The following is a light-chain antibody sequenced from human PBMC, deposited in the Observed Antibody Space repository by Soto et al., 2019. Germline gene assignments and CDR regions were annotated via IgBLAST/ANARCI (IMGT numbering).Light chain of an antibody. CDR2: DVS. J-gene: IGLJ3*02. Sequence: QSALTQPRSVSGSPGQSVTISCTGTSSDVGGYNYVSWYQQHPGKAPKLMIYDVSKRPSGVPDRFSGSKSGNTASLTISGLQAEEEADYYCCSYGGSYTVFGGGTQLTVL. V-gene: IGLV2-11*01. CDR3: CSYGGSYTV. CDR1: SSDVGGYNY.